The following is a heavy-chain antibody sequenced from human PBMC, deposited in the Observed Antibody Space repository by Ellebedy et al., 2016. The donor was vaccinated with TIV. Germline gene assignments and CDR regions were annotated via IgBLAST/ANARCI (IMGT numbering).Heavy chain of an antibody. V-gene: IGHV3-48*01. CDR3: AKDWRRGTNYDFWGGYYYNWFDP. CDR1: GFTFSTYS. Sequence: GESLKISCAASGFTFSTYSMNWVRQAPGKGLEWVAFIRSSTNSISYADSVKGRFTISRDDAENSLYLQMNSLRAEDTALYYCAKDWRRGTNYDFWGGYYYNWFDPWGQGTLVTVSS. D-gene: IGHD3-3*01. CDR2: IRSSTNSI. J-gene: IGHJ5*02.